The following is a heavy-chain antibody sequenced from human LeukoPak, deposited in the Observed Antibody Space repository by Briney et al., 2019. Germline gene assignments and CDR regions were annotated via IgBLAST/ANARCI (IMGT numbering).Heavy chain of an antibody. Sequence: PSETLSLTCAVYGGSFSGYYWSWIRQPPGKGLEWIGYIYYSGSTNYNPSLKSRATISVDTSKNQFSLKLSSVTAADTAVYYCARTYDFWSGYYFDYWGQGTLVTVSS. V-gene: IGHV4-59*08. D-gene: IGHD3-3*01. CDR3: ARTYDFWSGYYFDY. J-gene: IGHJ4*02. CDR2: IYYSGST. CDR1: GGSFSGYY.